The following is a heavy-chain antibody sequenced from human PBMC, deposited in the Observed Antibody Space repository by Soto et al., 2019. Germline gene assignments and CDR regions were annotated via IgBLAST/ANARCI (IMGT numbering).Heavy chain of an antibody. CDR3: ARVISRGIIISDSYYYGMDV. D-gene: IGHD3-10*01. J-gene: IGHJ6*02. CDR2: ISSSSSDI. V-gene: IGHV3-21*01. CDR1: GFTFSSYS. Sequence: GGSLRLSCAASGFTFSSYSLNWVRQAPGKGLEWVSSISSSSSDIYYADSVKGRFTISRDNAKNSLYLQMNSLRAEDTAVYYCARVISRGIIISDSYYYGMDVWGQGTTVTVSS.